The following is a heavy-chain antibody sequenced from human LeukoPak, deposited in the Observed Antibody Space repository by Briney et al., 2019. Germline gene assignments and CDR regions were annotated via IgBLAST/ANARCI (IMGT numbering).Heavy chain of an antibody. CDR1: GYSISSGFY. V-gene: IGHV4-38-2*02. CDR3: ASYYDSTSLRSSNFDY. J-gene: IGHJ4*02. D-gene: IGHD3-22*01. CDR2: IYYSGST. Sequence: PSETLSLTCTVSGYSISSGFYWGWIRQPPGKGLEWIGSIYYSGSTYYNPSLKSRVTISVDTSKNQFSLKLSSVTAADTAVYYCASYYDSTSLRSSNFDYWGQGTLVTVSS.